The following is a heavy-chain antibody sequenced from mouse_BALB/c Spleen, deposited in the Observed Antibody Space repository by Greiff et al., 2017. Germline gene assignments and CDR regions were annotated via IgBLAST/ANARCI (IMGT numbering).Heavy chain of an antibody. CDR2: ISYSGST. CDR1: GYSITSDYA. V-gene: IGHV3-2*02. CDR3: ARGLYGYYEN. Sequence: EVQLVESGPGLVKPSQSLSLTCTVTGYSITSDYAWNWIRQFPGNKLEWMGYISYSGSTSYNPSLKSRISITRDTSKNQFFLQLNSVTTEDTATYYCARGLYGYYENWGQGTLVTVSA. D-gene: IGHD2-3*01. J-gene: IGHJ3*01.